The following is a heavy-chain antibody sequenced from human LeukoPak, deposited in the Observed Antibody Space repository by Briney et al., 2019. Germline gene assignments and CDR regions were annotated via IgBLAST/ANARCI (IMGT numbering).Heavy chain of an antibody. V-gene: IGHV1-69*13. J-gene: IGHJ5*02. CDR1: GGTFSSYA. CDR3: ARDITMVRGTMPWFDP. Sequence: GASVKVSCKASGGTFSSYAISWVRQAPGQGLEWMGGIIPIFGTVNYAQKFQGRVTITADESTSTAYMELSSLRSEDTAVYYCARDITMVRGTMPWFDPWGQGTLVTVSS. CDR2: IIPIFGTV. D-gene: IGHD3-10*01.